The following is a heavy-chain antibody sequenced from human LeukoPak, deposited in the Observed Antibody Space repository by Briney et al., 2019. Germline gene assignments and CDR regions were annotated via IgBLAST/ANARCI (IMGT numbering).Heavy chain of an antibody. CDR1: GCLFTNYW. J-gene: IGHJ4*02. CDR2: IYPGDSDT. CDR3: ARREDAGASDY. V-gene: IGHV5-51*01. D-gene: IGHD3-10*01. Sequence: GGALEISWESSGCLFTNYWIGRGRQLPGKGVEGMGIIYPGDSDTRYSASFQGQVTISANKSISTAFLQWTSLKASDTAMYFCARREDAGASDYWGQGTLVTVSS.